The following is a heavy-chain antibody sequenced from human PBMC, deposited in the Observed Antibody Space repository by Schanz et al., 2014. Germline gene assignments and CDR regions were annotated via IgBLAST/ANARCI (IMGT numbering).Heavy chain of an antibody. CDR2: ISASGSAT. CDR1: GITFSDYA. D-gene: IGHD6-13*01. V-gene: IGHV3-23*01. CDR3: AKERIAAAWTFDY. Sequence: EVQLLESGGALEQPGGSLRLSCAASGITFSDYAMSWVRQAPGKGLEWVSTISASGSATYYADSVKGRLTISRDNSKNTVYLQMSSLRVEDTAVYYCAKERIAAAWTFDYWGQGTPVTVSS. J-gene: IGHJ4*02.